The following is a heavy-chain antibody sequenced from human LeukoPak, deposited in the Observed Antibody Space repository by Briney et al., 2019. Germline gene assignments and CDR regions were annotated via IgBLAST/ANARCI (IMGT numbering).Heavy chain of an antibody. CDR3: ARDGSINGDYVY. CDR2: LYYSGKT. CDR1: GGSISSTTYY. V-gene: IGHV4-39*07. J-gene: IGHJ4*02. Sequence: SETLSLTCIISGGSISSTTYYWGWIRQPPGKGLEWIGTLYYSGKTYYNPSLKSRVTISIDTSKNQFSLKLTSATAADTAVYYCARDGSINGDYVYWGQGTLVTVSS. D-gene: IGHD4-17*01.